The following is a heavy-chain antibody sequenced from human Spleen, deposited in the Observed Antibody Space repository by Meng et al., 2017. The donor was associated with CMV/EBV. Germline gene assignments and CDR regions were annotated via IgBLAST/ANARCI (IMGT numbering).Heavy chain of an antibody. CDR2: IYYSGST. CDR1: GGSISSGGYY. CDR3: ARVAFWSGYGYFQH. D-gene: IGHD3-3*01. J-gene: IGHJ1*01. V-gene: IGHV4-31*02. Sequence: SGGSISSGGYYWSWIRQHPGRGLECIGYIYYSGSTYYNPSLKSRVTISVDTSKNQFSLKLSSVTAADTAVYYCARVAFWSGYGYFQHWGQGTLVTVSS.